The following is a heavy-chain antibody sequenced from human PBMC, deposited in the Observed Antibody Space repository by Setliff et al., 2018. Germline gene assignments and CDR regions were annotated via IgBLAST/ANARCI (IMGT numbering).Heavy chain of an antibody. V-gene: IGHV4-38-2*02. CDR3: ARDNPIVGATDY. CDR1: ANTLSTSYY. J-gene: IGHJ4*02. CDR2: VYYGGSA. D-gene: IGHD1-26*01. Sequence: SETLSLTCAVSANTLSTSYYWGWIRQSPGTGLEWIGSVYYGGSASYNPSLKGRVAISVDTSRSQFSLNLSSVTAADTAVYFCARDNPIVGATDYWGQGILVTVSS.